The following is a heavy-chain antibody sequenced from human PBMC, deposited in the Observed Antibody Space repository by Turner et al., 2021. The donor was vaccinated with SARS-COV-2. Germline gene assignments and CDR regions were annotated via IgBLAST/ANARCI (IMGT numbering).Heavy chain of an antibody. CDR2: IYYSGST. CDR1: GGSINTSPYY. D-gene: IGHD6-13*01. Sequence: QLQLQESGPGLVQPSDTLSVTCTVAGGSINTSPYYWGWVRQPPGKGLEWFGNIYYSGSTYYDPSLKSRIIISIDTSKDQFSLQVACVTAADTAIYYCASRRGGSAAYNPWGQGTLVTVSS. J-gene: IGHJ5*02. V-gene: IGHV4-39*01. CDR3: ASRRGGSAAYNP.